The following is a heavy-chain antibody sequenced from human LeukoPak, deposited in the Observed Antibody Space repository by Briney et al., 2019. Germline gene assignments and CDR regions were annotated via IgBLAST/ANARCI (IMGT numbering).Heavy chain of an antibody. CDR3: ARVTQGTTPTL. D-gene: IGHD2/OR15-2a*01. CDR1: GFTFSSDG. Sequence: TGRSLRLACAASGFTFSSDGMPRVRQAPGKGQNWGAFIREDASNKDYADSMKGRFTISRYNSENTLFLQMSSLSIEDTAIYYCARVTQGTTPTLWGQGNLVTVSS. V-gene: IGHV3-30*02. J-gene: IGHJ4*02. CDR2: IREDASNK.